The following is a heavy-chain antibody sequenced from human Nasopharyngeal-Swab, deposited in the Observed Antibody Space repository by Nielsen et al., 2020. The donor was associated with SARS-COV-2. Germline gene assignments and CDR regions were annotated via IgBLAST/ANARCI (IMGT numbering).Heavy chain of an antibody. CDR3: ARDHPTQPGDTAMDNSDY. CDR1: GYTFTSYA. Sequence: ASVKVSCKASGYTFTSYAMNWVGQAPGQGLEWMGWINTNTGNPTYAQGFTGRFVFSLDTSVSTAYLQISSLKAEDTAVYYCARDHPTQPGDTAMDNSDYWGQGTLVTVSS. CDR2: INTNTGNP. J-gene: IGHJ4*02. V-gene: IGHV7-4-1*02. D-gene: IGHD5-18*01.